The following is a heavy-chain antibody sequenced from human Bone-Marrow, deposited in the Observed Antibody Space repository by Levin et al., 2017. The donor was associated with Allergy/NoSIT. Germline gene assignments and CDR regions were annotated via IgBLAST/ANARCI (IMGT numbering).Heavy chain of an antibody. D-gene: IGHD6-13*01. CDR1: GYSISSGYY. V-gene: IGHV4-38-2*01. J-gene: IGHJ5*02. CDR3: ARVALSRADPPAGFDP. Sequence: SETLSLTCAVSGYSISSGYYWGWIRQPPGKGLEWIGSIYHSGSTYYNPSLKSRVTISVDTSKNQFSLKLSSVTAADTAVYYGARVALSRADPPAGFDPWGQGTLVTVSS. CDR2: IYHSGST.